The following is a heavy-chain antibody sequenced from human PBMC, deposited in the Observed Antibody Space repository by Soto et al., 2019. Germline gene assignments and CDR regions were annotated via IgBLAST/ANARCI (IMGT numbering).Heavy chain of an antibody. D-gene: IGHD3-16*01. CDR2: IYFSGSA. V-gene: IGHV4-30-4*01. CDR1: GGSISSGDFY. J-gene: IGHJ6*02. Sequence: QVQLQESGPGLVKPSQTLALTCTVSGGSISSGDFYWSWIRQPPGKGLEWIGYIYFSGSAYYNPSLKSRVAMSVDTSKNQFSLKLNSVTAADTAVYFCARKPPPYVWYGMDVWGQGTTVTVSS. CDR3: ARKPPPYVWYGMDV.